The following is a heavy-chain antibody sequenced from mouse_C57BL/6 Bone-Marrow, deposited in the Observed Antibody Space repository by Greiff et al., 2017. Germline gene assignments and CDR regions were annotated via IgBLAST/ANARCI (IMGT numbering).Heavy chain of an antibody. D-gene: IGHD1-1*01. Sequence: VQLVASGGDLVKPGGSLKLSCAATGFTFSSYGMSWVRLPLDKRLEWVATISRGGSYTYYPDSVKVRFTISRDNAKNTLYLQMSSLKSEDTAMYYCARQRGYYYGSSPWFAYWGQGTLVTVSA. CDR2: ISRGGSYT. CDR3: ARQRGYYYGSSPWFAY. V-gene: IGHV5-6*01. CDR1: GFTFSSYG. J-gene: IGHJ3*01.